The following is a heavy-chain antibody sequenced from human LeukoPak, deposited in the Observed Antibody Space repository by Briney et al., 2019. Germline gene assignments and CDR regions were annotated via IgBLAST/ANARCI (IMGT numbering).Heavy chain of an antibody. J-gene: IGHJ3*02. CDR1: GGSISSYY. CDR3: ARETPFGSDAFDI. Sequence: SETLSLTCTVSGGSISSYYWSWIRQPPGKGPEWIGYIYYSGSTNYNPSLKSRVTISVDTSKNQFSLKLSSVTAADTAVYYCARETPFGSDAFDIWGQGTMVTVSS. V-gene: IGHV4-59*12. CDR2: IYYSGST. D-gene: IGHD3-10*01.